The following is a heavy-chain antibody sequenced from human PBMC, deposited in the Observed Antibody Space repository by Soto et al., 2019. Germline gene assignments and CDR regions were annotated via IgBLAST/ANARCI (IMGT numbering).Heavy chain of an antibody. D-gene: IGHD6-6*01. Sequence: SDTLSLTGAVSGGSISSSKWCSWVRQPPGKGLEWIGEIYHSGSTNYNPSLKSRVTISVDKSKNQFSLKLSSVTAAETAVYYCAKCITALGPIDYWGQGTLVTVSS. V-gene: IGHV4-4*02. J-gene: IGHJ4*02. CDR2: IYHSGST. CDR3: AKCITALGPIDY. CDR1: GGSISSSKW.